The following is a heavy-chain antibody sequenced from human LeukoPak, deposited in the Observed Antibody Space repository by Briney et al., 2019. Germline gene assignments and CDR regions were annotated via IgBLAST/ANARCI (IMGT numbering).Heavy chain of an antibody. CDR3: ALIVATMGNFDY. CDR2: ISGSGGST. D-gene: IGHD5-12*01. CDR1: GFTFSSYA. Sequence: GGSLRLSCAASGFTFSSYAMSWVRQAPGKGLEWVSAISGSGGSTYYADSVKGRFTISRDNSRNTLYLQMNSLRAEDTAVYYCALIVATMGNFDYWGQGTLVTVSS. J-gene: IGHJ4*02. V-gene: IGHV3-23*01.